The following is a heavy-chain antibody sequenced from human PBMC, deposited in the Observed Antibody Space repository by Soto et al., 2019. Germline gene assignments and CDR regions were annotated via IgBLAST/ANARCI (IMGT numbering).Heavy chain of an antibody. V-gene: IGHV1-3*02. CDR1: GYTFTSYA. Sequence: ASVKVSCKASGYTFTSYAMHWVRQAPGQRLEWMGWSNAGNGNTKYSQEFQGRVTITRDTSASTAYMELSSLRSEDMAVYYCAKDGGRSGNLDYWGQGTLVTVSS. J-gene: IGHJ4*02. CDR3: AKDGGRSGNLDY. D-gene: IGHD3-16*01. CDR2: SNAGNGNT.